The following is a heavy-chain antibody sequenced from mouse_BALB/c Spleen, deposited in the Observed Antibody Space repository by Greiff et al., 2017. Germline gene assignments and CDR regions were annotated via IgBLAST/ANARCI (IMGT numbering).Heavy chain of an antibody. CDR2: INSNGGST. CDR1: GFTFSSYG. Sequence: EVKLMESGGGLVQPGGSLKLSCAASGFTFSSYGMSWVRQTPDKRLELVATINSNGGSTYYPDSVKGRFTISRDNAKNTLYLQMSSLKSEDTAMYYCARGDYTVDYWGQGTSVTVSS. J-gene: IGHJ4*01. CDR3: ARGDYTVDY. V-gene: IGHV5-6-3*01.